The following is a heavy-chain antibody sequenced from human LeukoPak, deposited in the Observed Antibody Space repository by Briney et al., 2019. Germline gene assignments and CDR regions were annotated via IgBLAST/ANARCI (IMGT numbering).Heavy chain of an antibody. CDR3: ARVDSSGWFYFDN. Sequence: GGSLRLSCAASGFTVSRNYMSWVHQAPGKGLEWVSVIYSGGSTYFADSVKGRFTISRDNSKNTLYLQMNSLRAEDTAVYYCARVDSSGWFYFDNWGQGTLVTVSS. D-gene: IGHD6-19*01. CDR1: GFTVSRNY. CDR2: IYSGGST. V-gene: IGHV3-53*01. J-gene: IGHJ4*02.